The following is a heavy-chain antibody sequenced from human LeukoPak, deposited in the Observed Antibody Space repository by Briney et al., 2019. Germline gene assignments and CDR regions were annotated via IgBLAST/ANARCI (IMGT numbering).Heavy chain of an antibody. Sequence: PGASLRLSCAASGFTFRSYAMSWVRQAPGKGLEWVSTISGSGDSTYYVGSVKGRFTISRDNSKSTLYLQMNSLRAEDTAVYYCAKDDAMAGTDFDSWGQGTLVTVSS. CDR2: ISGSGDST. CDR1: GFTFRSYA. CDR3: AKDDAMAGTDFDS. J-gene: IGHJ4*02. V-gene: IGHV3-23*01. D-gene: IGHD6-19*01.